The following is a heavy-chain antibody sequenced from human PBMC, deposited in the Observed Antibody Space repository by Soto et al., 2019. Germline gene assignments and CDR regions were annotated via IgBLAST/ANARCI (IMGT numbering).Heavy chain of an antibody. CDR2: ISGSGGST. CDR3: ARPVGFGYYYDSSGYYIRVGGAFDI. D-gene: IGHD3-22*01. Sequence: GGSLRLSCAASGFTFSSYAMSWVRQAPGKGLEWVSAISGSGGSTYYADSVKGRFTISRDNSKNTLYLQMNSLRAEDTAVYYCARPVGFGYYYDSSGYYIRVGGAFDIWGQGTMVTVSS. J-gene: IGHJ3*02. V-gene: IGHV3-23*01. CDR1: GFTFSSYA.